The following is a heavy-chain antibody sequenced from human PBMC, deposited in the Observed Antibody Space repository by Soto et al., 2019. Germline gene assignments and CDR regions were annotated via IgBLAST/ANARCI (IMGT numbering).Heavy chain of an antibody. V-gene: IGHV3-48*03. CDR1: GFTFSSYE. CDR2: ISSSGSTI. CDR3: ARDLYSGMDV. J-gene: IGHJ6*02. Sequence: GGSLRLSCAASGFTFSSYEMNWVRQAPGKGLEWASYISSSGSTIYYADSVKGRFTISRDNAKNSLYLQMNSLRAEDTAVYYCARDLYSGMDVWGQGTTVTVYS. D-gene: IGHD2-21*01.